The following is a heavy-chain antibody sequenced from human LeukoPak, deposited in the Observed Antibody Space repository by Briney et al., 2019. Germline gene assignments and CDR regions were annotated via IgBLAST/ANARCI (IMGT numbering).Heavy chain of an antibody. Sequence: PGGSLRLSCAASGFTFSSYNTDWVRQAPGKGLEWVSFIDTSSRYIYQADSVEGRFTISRDNAKSSVFLRMNSLRAEDTAVYYCARVGGHCTSTSCPPPDYWGQGTLVTVSS. J-gene: IGHJ4*02. V-gene: IGHV3-21*01. CDR1: GFTFSSYN. CDR2: IDTSSRYI. CDR3: ARVGGHCTSTSCPPPDY. D-gene: IGHD2-2*01.